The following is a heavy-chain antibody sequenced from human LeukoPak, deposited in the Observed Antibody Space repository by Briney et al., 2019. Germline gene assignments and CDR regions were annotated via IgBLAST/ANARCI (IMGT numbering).Heavy chain of an antibody. V-gene: IGHV3-74*01. CDR3: ARAGPWALDI. Sequence: PGGSLRLSCAASGFTFSSSWMHWVRQVPGRGLVWVSRINTDGSITTYADSVKGRFTISRDNAKNTVYLQMNSLRPEDTAVYYCARAGPWALDIWGQGTMVTVSS. CDR2: INTDGSIT. CDR1: GFTFSSSW. J-gene: IGHJ3*02.